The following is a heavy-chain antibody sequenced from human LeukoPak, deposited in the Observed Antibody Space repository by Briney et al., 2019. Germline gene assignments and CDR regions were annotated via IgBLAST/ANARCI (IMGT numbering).Heavy chain of an antibody. CDR2: FDPEDGET. CDR1: GYTLTELS. V-gene: IGHV1-24*01. Sequence: ASVKVSCKVSGYTLTELSMHWVRQAPGKGLEWMGGFDPEDGETIYAQKFQGRVTMTEDTSTDTAYMELSSLRSEDTAVYYCATVSGGGNSGGYYYYYGMDVWGQGTTVTVSS. CDR3: ATVSGGGNSGGYYYYYGMDV. J-gene: IGHJ6*02. D-gene: IGHD4-23*01.